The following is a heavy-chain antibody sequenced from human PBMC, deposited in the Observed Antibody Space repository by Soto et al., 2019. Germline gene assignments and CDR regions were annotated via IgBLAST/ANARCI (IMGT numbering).Heavy chain of an antibody. D-gene: IGHD3-3*01. CDR2: IKSKTDGGTT. J-gene: IGHJ4*02. V-gene: IGHV3-15*01. CDR3: TRDTYSFWSGPSFFSF. CDR1: GFTFSNAW. Sequence: GGSLRLSCAASGFTFSNAWMRWVRQAQGKGLEWVGRIKSKTDGGTTDYAAPVKGRFTISRDDSKNTLYLQMNNLRAEDTALYRCTRDTYSFWSGPSFFSFWGQGTLVTVSS.